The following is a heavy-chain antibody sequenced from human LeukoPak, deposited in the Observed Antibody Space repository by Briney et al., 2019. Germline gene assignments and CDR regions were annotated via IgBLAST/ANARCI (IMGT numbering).Heavy chain of an antibody. CDR1: GFSVSSDS. V-gene: IGHV3-53*01. J-gene: IGHJ2*01. D-gene: IGHD4-17*01. CDR3: ARDPQVNDFGDYADYWYFDL. Sequence: GGSLRLSCAAYGFSVSSDSMTWVRQAPGKGLEWVSVIHSDGKTFYADSVKGRFTISRDNSENTLYLQMNTLRVEDTAFYYCARDPQVNDFGDYADYWYFDLWGRGTLVTVSS. CDR2: IHSDGKT.